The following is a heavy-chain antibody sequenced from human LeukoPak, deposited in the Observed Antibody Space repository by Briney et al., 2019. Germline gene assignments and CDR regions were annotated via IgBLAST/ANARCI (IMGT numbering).Heavy chain of an antibody. D-gene: IGHD2-2*01. J-gene: IGHJ6*02. Sequence: PRASVKVSCKASGYSFTNYGINWVRQAPGGGLEWMGWISGYNGETKNAQKLQGRVTMTTDTSTSTAYMELRSLRSDDTAVYYCARDRVVVPAAANYYYYGMDVWGQGTTVTVSS. CDR1: GYSFTNYG. CDR2: ISGYNGET. V-gene: IGHV1-18*01. CDR3: ARDRVVVPAAANYYYYGMDV.